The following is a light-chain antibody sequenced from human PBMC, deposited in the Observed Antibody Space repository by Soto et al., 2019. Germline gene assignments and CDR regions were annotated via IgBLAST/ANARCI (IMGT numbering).Light chain of an antibody. Sequence: EIVLTQSPATLSLSPGERATLSCRASQSVSSYLAWYQQKPGQAPSLLIYDASIRATGIPARFSGSGSGTDFTLTISSLESEDFAVYYCQQRSNWPPITFGQGTRLEIK. CDR1: QSVSSY. CDR3: QQRSNWPPIT. J-gene: IGKJ5*01. CDR2: DAS. V-gene: IGKV3-11*01.